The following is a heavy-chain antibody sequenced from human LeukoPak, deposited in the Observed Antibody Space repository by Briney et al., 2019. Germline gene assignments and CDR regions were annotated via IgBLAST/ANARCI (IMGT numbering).Heavy chain of an antibody. CDR2: ISYDGSNK. CDR1: GFTFSSYA. J-gene: IGHJ4*02. D-gene: IGHD3-22*01. V-gene: IGHV3-30-3*01. CDR3: AKDPDYYDSSGYNYFDY. Sequence: GGSLRLSCAASGFTFSSYAMHWVRQAPGKGLEWVAVISYDGSNKYYADSVKGRFTISRDNSKNTLYLQMNSLRAEDTALYYCAKDPDYYDSSGYNYFDYWGQGTLVTVSS.